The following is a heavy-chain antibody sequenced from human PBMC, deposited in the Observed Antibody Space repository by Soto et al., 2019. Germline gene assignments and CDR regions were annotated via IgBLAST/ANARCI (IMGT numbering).Heavy chain of an antibody. Sequence: EVQVLESGGGLVQPGGSLRLSCAASGFTFSNYAMSWVRQAPGKGLEWVSTTHGGGDHTHHTDSVKGRFTISRDNSRNLMLLRRVCLRAADTAISDRASNRGCGRYTSGRVAVWGCGPRVTASS. J-gene: IGHJ2*01. CDR3: ASNRGCGRYTSGRVAV. D-gene: IGHD2-2*01. CDR2: THGGGDHT. CDR1: GFTFSNYA. V-gene: IGHV3-23*01.